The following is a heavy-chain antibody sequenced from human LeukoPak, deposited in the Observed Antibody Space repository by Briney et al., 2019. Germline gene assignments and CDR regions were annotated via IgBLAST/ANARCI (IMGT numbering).Heavy chain of an antibody. CDR2: IYSSGST. Sequence: SETLSLTCTVSGGSISSSSYYWGWIRQPPGKGLEWIGRIYSSGSTNYNPSLKSRVTMSVDTSKNQFSLKLSSVTAADTAVYYCARGENRRITIFGVGSRDYYYYYMDVWGKGTTVTVSS. CDR1: GGSISSSSYY. J-gene: IGHJ6*03. V-gene: IGHV4-39*07. D-gene: IGHD3-3*01. CDR3: ARGENRRITIFGVGSRDYYYYYMDV.